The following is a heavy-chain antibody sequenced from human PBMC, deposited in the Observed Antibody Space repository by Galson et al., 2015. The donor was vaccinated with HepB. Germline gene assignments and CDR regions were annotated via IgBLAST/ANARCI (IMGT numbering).Heavy chain of an antibody. D-gene: IGHD3-22*01. CDR2: FDPEDGET. V-gene: IGHV1-24*01. J-gene: IGHJ5*02. Sequence: SVKVSCKASGGTFSSYAISWVRQAPGKGLEWMGGFDPEDGETIYAQKFQGRVTMTEDTSTDTAYMELSSLRSEDTAVYYCATVLPITMIVGSPYGGDWFDPWGQGTLVTVSS. CDR1: GGTFSSYA. CDR3: ATVLPITMIVGSPYGGDWFDP.